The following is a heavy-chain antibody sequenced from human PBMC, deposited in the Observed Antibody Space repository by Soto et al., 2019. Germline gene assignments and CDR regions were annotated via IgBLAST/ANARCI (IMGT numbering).Heavy chain of an antibody. V-gene: IGHV1-46*01. J-gene: IGHJ6*02. D-gene: IGHD4-17*01. CDR2: INPSGGST. Sequence: QVQLVQSGAEVKKPGASVKVSCKASGYTFTSYYMHWVRQAPGQGLEWMGIINPSGGSTSYAQKFQGRVTMTRDTSTSTVYMELSSLRSEDTAVYYCARDDYGKYYYYYGMDVWGQGTTVTVSS. CDR1: GYTFTSYY. CDR3: ARDDYGKYYYYYGMDV.